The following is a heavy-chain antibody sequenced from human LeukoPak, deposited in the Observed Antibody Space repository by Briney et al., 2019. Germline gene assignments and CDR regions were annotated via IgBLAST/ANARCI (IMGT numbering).Heavy chain of an antibody. CDR3: ARDRHWNQGNFDY. V-gene: IGHV1-2*02. J-gene: IGHJ4*02. D-gene: IGHD1-1*01. CDR1: GYTITVYY. CDR2: INPNSGDT. Sequence: ASVKVSSKASGYTITVYYIHWVRQAPGQGLEWMGWINPNSGDTNYAQKFQGRVTMTRDTSIKTAFMELSRLRSDDTAVYYCARDRHWNQGNFDYWGQGTLVTVSS.